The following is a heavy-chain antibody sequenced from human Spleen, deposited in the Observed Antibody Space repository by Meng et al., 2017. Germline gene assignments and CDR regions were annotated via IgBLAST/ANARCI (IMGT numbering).Heavy chain of an antibody. D-gene: IGHD1-14*01. CDR3: ARADHGEAFDI. CDR2: LNWNGATT. J-gene: IGHJ3*02. V-gene: IGHV3-20*04. Sequence: GESLKISCAASGFTFDNYAMSWVRQAPGKGLEWVSGLNWNGATTAYADSVKGRFTISRDNAKNSLYLQMNSLRAEDTAVYYCARADHGEAFDIWGQGTMVTVSS. CDR1: GFTFDNYA.